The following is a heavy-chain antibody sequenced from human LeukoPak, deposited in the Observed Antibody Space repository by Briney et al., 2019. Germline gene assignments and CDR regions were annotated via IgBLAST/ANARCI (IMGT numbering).Heavy chain of an antibody. CDR1: EFFIISNY. D-gene: IGHD5-18*01. Sequence: GALLISSSAAEFFIISNYMNWGGRAAGEGGEGVSVIYICGSTSYADSVKGRFTISTDSSNNTLFLQMNSLRAEDTAVYYCARDRGYSYGHGMDVWGPGTTVTVSS. V-gene: IGHV3-66*01. CDR2: IYICGST. J-gene: IGHJ6*02. CDR3: ARDRGYSYGHGMDV.